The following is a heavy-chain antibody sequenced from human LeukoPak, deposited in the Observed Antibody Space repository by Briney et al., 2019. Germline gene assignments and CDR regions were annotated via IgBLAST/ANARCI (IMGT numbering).Heavy chain of an antibody. D-gene: IGHD2-2*01. CDR1: GFIFSSYA. Sequence: PGGSLRLSCAASGFIFSSYAMSWVRQAPGKGLEWVSVVSGSGGTTYFADSVKGRFTLSRDNSKNTLYLQMNSLRAEDTAVYYCAIGDVVPAAISYWGQGTLVTVSS. V-gene: IGHV3-23*01. CDR3: AIGDVVPAAISY. CDR2: VSGSGGTT. J-gene: IGHJ4*02.